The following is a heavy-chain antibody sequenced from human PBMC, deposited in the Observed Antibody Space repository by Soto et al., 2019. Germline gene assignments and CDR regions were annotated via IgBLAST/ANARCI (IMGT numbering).Heavy chain of an antibody. Sequence: EVQLVESGGGLVQPGGSLRLSCAASGFTFSRNWMHWVRQAPGKGLVWLSRINSDGTTTTYADSVKGRFTISRDTSKNTVYLQINNLRADDTAVYYCATVGTGSYNWFDPWGQGTLVTVSS. CDR1: GFTFSRNW. V-gene: IGHV3-74*01. J-gene: IGHJ5*02. CDR3: ATVGTGSYNWFDP. CDR2: INSDGTTT. D-gene: IGHD6-13*01.